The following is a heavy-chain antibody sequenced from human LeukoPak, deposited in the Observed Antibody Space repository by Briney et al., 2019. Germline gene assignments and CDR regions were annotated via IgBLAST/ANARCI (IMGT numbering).Heavy chain of an antibody. CDR3: ARGGVGMATIKKAFFDY. CDR2: ISYDGINK. J-gene: IGHJ4*02. D-gene: IGHD5-24*01. Sequence: GGSLRLSCAASGFTFSNYAIHWVRQAPGKGLEWVAVISYDGINKYYADSVKGRFTISRDNSKNTLYLQMNSLRAEDTAVYYCARGGVGMATIKKAFFDYWGQGTLVTVSS. V-gene: IGHV3-30*04. CDR1: GFTFSNYA.